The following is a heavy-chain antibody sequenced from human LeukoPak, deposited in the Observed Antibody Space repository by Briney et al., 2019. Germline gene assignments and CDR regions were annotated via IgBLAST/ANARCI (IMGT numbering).Heavy chain of an antibody. V-gene: IGHV4-39*07. Sequence: SETLSLTCTVSGDSISSTSDYWGWIRQPPGKGLEWIGSIYYSGRTYYNPSLKSRVTISVDTSRNQFSLKLSSVTAADTAVYYCARDRGWYSSGWSEGGGFDYWGQGTLVTVSS. CDR3: ARDRGWYSSGWSEGGGFDY. D-gene: IGHD6-19*01. CDR1: GDSISSTSDY. J-gene: IGHJ4*02. CDR2: IYYSGRT.